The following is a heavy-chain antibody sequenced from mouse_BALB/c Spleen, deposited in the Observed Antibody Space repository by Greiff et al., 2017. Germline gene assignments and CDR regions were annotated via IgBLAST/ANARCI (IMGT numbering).Heavy chain of an antibody. V-gene: IGHV1-37*01. Sequence: VQLQQSGPELVKPGASVKISCKASGYSFTGYFMNWVKQSPGKSLEWIGRINPYNGDTFYNQKFKGKATLTVDKSSSTAHMELLSLTSEDSAVYYCGTGTPDYWGQGTTLTVSS. D-gene: IGHD2-14*01. CDR3: GTGTPDY. J-gene: IGHJ2*01. CDR1: GYSFTGYF. CDR2: INPYNGDT.